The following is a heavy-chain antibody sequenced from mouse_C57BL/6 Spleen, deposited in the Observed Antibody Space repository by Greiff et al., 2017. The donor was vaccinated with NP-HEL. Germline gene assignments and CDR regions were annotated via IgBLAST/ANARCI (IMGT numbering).Heavy chain of an antibody. CDR3: ARWGSLRAFAY. CDR2: INPNNGGT. J-gene: IGHJ3*01. V-gene: IGHV1-26*01. Sequence: EVQLQQSGPELVKPGASVKISCKASGYTFTDYYMNWVKQSHGKSLEWIGDINPNNGGTSYNQKFKGKATLTVDKSSSTAYMELRSLTSEDSAVYYCARWGSLRAFAYWGQGTLVTVSA. CDR1: GYTFTDYY. D-gene: IGHD1-1*01.